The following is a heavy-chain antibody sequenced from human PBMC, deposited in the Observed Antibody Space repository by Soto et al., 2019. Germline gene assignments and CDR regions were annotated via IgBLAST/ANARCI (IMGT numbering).Heavy chain of an antibody. CDR1: GFTFSSAS. CDR3: ARDKLDYYYSMDV. CDR2: MTYDGSTK. Sequence: PGGSLRLSCAASGFTFSSASIHWVRQAPGKGLEWVAVMTYDGSTKYYADSVKGRFTVSRGNSENTLYLQMNSLRAEDTAVYYCARDKLDYYYSMDVWGQGTTVTVSS. J-gene: IGHJ6*02. V-gene: IGHV3-30-3*01.